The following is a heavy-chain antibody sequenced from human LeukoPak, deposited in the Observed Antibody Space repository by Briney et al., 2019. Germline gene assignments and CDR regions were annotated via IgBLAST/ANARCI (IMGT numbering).Heavy chain of an antibody. CDR3: ARPMVRGVTRNNWFDP. D-gene: IGHD3-10*01. J-gene: IGHJ5*02. CDR1: GASIRSSY. Sequence: KPSETLSLTCTVSGASIRSSYWSWIRQPAGKGLEWIGRIHISGSTNYNPSLKSRVTISVDTSKNQFSLKLSSVTAADTAVYYCARPMVRGVTRNNWFDPWGQGTLVTVSS. CDR2: IHISGST. V-gene: IGHV4-4*07.